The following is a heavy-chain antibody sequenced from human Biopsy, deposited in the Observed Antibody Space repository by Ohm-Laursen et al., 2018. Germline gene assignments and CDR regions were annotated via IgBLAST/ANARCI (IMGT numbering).Heavy chain of an antibody. D-gene: IGHD5-12*01. V-gene: IGHV4-38-2*01. Sequence: TLSLTCAVSGYSVTNDYYWGWIRQPPGKGLEWIGNIYYDGITYYNPSLKSRVAISVDTSKNQFSLRLTSVTAADTAVYYCARVAGGYAYYYGMDVWGQGTTVIVSS. CDR3: ARVAGGYAYYYGMDV. CDR1: GYSVTNDYY. J-gene: IGHJ6*02. CDR2: IYYDGIT.